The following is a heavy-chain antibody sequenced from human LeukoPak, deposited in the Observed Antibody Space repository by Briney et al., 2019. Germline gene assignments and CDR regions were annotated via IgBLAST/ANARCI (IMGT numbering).Heavy chain of an antibody. J-gene: IGHJ4*02. CDR2: ISDNGGTT. CDR1: GFRFSDYG. Sequence: RPGGSLRLSCAASGFRFSDYGMSWVRRVPGEGLQWVSGISDNGGTTTYADSVKGRFTISRDNAKNSLYLQMNNVRADDTAFYYCVRGGRLIITYGLHDHWGQGILVTVSS. V-gene: IGHV3-20*04. D-gene: IGHD2-8*01. CDR3: VRGGRLIITYGLHDH.